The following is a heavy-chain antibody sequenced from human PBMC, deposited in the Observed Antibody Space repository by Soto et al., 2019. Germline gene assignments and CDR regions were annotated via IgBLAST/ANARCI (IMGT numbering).Heavy chain of an antibody. CDR3: ALRSMAVVPEY. CDR2: IFYSGST. V-gene: IGHV4-39*01. Sequence: SETLSLTCTVSGGSISSSSYYWGWIRQPPGKGLEWIGSIFYSGSTYYNPSLKSRVTISVDTSKNQFSLKLSSVTAADTAMYYCALRSMAVVPEYWGQGTLVTVSS. J-gene: IGHJ4*02. CDR1: GGSISSSSYY. D-gene: IGHD3-22*01.